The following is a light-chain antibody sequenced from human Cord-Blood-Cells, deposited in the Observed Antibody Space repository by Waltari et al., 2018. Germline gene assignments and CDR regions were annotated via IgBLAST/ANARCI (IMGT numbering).Light chain of an antibody. V-gene: IGLV2-23*01. CDR3: CSYAGSSTWV. CDR1: SSDVGSYTL. Sequence: QSALTQPASVSGVPGQSTPISCTGTSSDVGSYTLVSWYQQHPGKAPKLIIYEGSKRPSGVSNRFSGSKSGNTASLTISGLQAEDEADYYCCSYAGSSTWVFGGGTKLTVL. CDR2: EGS. J-gene: IGLJ3*02.